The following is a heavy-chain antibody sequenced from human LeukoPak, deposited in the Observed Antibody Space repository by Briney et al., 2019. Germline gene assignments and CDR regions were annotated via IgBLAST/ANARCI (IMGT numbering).Heavy chain of an antibody. J-gene: IGHJ4*02. CDR1: GGSFSGYY. CDR2: INHSGST. CDR3: ARGRPKNRYFDSYDY. Sequence: SETLSLTCAVYGGSFSGYYWSWIRQPPGKGLEWIGEINHSGSTNYNPSLKSRVTISADTSKNQFSLKLSSVTAADTAVYYCARGRPKNRYFDSYDYWGQGTLVTVSS. D-gene: IGHD3-9*01. V-gene: IGHV4-34*01.